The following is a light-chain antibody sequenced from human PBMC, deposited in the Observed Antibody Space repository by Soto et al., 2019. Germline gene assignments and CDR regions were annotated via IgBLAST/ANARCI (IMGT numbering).Light chain of an antibody. CDR3: QQYDNYKPLT. CDR2: DAS. CDR1: QSISSW. V-gene: IGKV1-5*01. Sequence: DIQMTQSPSTLSASVGDRVTLTCRAGQSISSWLAWYQQKPGKAPKLLIFDASSLESGTPSRFSGRRSGTQFTLTIDGLQPDDFATYFCQQYDNYKPLTFGGGAKVDIK. J-gene: IGKJ4*01.